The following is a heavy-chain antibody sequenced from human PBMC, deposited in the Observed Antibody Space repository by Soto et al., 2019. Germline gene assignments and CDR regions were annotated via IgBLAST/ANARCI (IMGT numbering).Heavy chain of an antibody. CDR1: GGSISSYY. D-gene: IGHD3-10*01. CDR2: IYYSGST. CDR3: ARQLGSRDAFDI. J-gene: IGHJ3*02. Sequence: AGTLSLTCTVSGGSISSYYWSWIRQPPGKGLEWIGYIYYSGSTNYNPSLKSRVTISVDTSKNQFSLKLSSVTAADTAVYYCARQLGSRDAFDIWGQGTMVTVSS. V-gene: IGHV4-59*08.